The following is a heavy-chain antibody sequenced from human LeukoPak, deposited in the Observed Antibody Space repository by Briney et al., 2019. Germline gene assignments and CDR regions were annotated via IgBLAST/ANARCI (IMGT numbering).Heavy chain of an antibody. CDR3: ARAGFGSSPER. CDR2: INPSGGST. Sequence: ASVKVSCKASGYTFTSYYMHWVRQAPGQGLEWMGIINPSGGSTSYAQKFQGRVTMTRDTSTSTAYMELRSLRSDDTAVYYWARAGFGSSPERWGQGTLVTVSS. D-gene: IGHD6-13*01. V-gene: IGHV1-46*01. CDR1: GYTFTSYY. J-gene: IGHJ4*02.